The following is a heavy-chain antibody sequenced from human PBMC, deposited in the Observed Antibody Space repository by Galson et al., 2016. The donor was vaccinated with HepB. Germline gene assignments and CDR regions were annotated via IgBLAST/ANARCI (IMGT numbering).Heavy chain of an antibody. V-gene: IGHV5-10-1*01. CDR3: ARHVHSSSSGADDF. CDR1: GYSFTDYW. J-gene: IGHJ4*02. D-gene: IGHD3-22*01. Sequence: QSGAEVKKPGESLRISCQASGYSFTDYWITWVRQMPGKGLERMGRIDPRDSYINYSPSFQGRVTISVDRSISAAYLQWSRLRASDTATYYCARHVHSSSSGADDFWGQGSLVTVSS. CDR2: IDPRDSYI.